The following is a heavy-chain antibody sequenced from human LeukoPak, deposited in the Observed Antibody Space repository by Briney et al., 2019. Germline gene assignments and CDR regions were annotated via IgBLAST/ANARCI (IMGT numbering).Heavy chain of an antibody. V-gene: IGHV4-59*02. CDR2: IYFSGTT. D-gene: IGHD2-15*01. CDR1: GTSVSGYY. CDR3: AREGFCRGGSCDSFIWFDP. Sequence: SETLSLTCTVSGTSVSGYYWSWIRQPPGKGLEWIGCIYFSGTTYYSPSLKSRVTISLDTSKNQFSLRLNSVTAADTALYYCAREGFCRGGSCDSFIWFDPWGQGTLVTVSS. J-gene: IGHJ5*02.